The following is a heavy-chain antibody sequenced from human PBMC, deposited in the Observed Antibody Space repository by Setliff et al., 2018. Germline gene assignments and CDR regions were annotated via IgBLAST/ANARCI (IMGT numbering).Heavy chain of an antibody. D-gene: IGHD5-18*01. J-gene: IGHJ6*03. CDR3: ARGGYSYGHHYYYYMDV. CDR2: INHSGST. Sequence: SETLSLTCAVYGGSFSGYYWSWIRQPPGKGLEWIGEINHSGSTNYDPSLKSRVTISVDTSKNQFSLRLSSVAAADTAVYYCARGGYSYGHHYYYYMDVWGKGTTVTVSS. V-gene: IGHV4-34*01. CDR1: GGSFSGYY.